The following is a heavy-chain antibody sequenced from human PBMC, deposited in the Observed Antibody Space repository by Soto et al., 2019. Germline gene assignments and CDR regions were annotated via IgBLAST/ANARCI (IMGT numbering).Heavy chain of an antibody. J-gene: IGHJ2*01. CDR2: IYPDDSDT. D-gene: IGHD3-10*01. CDR3: ISCKGSVYSFISYW. Sequence: PGESLKISCKHSGFNFPTFWIAWVRQMPGKGLEWMGTIYPDDSDTRYSPSFQGQVTISVDKSISIAYLQETFTEATFLGESLKISCKGSVYSFISYW. CDR1: GFNFPTFW. V-gene: IGHV5-51*01.